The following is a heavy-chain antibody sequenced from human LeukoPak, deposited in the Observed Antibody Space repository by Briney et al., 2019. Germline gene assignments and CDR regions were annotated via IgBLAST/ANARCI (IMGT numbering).Heavy chain of an antibody. J-gene: IGHJ4*02. D-gene: IGHD3-16*01. CDR2: IRSKGYSETT. V-gene: IGHV3-49*04. CDR1: GLTFGDYG. Sequence: GGSLRLSCTASGLTFGDYGMSWVRQTPGKGLEWVGFIRSKGYSETTEYAASVKGRFTISRDDSKSIVYLQLSSLKTEDTAVYYCTRDDKLIDYWGQGTLVTVSS. CDR3: TRDDKLIDY.